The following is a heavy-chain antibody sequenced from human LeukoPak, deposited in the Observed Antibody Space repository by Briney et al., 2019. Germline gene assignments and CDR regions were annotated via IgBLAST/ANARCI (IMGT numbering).Heavy chain of an antibody. J-gene: IGHJ3*01. CDR1: GYTFTAFY. CDR3: AREAGDNAYDF. V-gene: IGHV1-2*02. D-gene: IGHD1-14*01. CDR2: INPNNGDT. Sequence: ASVKVSCKASGYTFTAFYFHWVRQAPGQGLECTGWINPNNGDTRYAQNFQGRVTMTRDTSITTVYLELSSLRSDDTAIYYCAREAGDNAYDFWGPGTMVTVSS.